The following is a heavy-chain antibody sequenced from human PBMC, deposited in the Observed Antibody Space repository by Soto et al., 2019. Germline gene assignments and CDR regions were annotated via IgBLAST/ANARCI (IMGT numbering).Heavy chain of an antibody. V-gene: IGHV3-53*01. Sequence: GGSLRLSCAASGFIVSSNYMSWVRQAPGKGLEWVAVIYSGGSTYYADSVKGRFTISRDNSKNTLYLQMNSLRAEDTAVYYCARDHYYGSGYYGMDVWGQGNKVTVSS. D-gene: IGHD3-10*01. J-gene: IGHJ6*02. CDR1: GFIVSSNY. CDR2: IYSGGST. CDR3: ARDHYYGSGYYGMDV.